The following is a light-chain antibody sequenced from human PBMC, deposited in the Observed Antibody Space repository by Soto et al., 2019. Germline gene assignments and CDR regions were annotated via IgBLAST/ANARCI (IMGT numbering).Light chain of an antibody. CDR2: KTS. J-gene: IGKJ1*01. Sequence: DILMTQSPSTLSASVGDRVTITCRPSRSVSSWLAWYQQKPGKAPKLLIYKTSDLERGVPSRFSGSGSGAEFTLTITSLQPDDFASYYGQQLGTFGQGTKVVVK. CDR1: RSVSSW. V-gene: IGKV1-5*03. CDR3: QQLGT.